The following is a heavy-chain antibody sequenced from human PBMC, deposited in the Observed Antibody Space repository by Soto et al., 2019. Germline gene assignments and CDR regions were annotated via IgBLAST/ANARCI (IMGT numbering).Heavy chain of an antibody. D-gene: IGHD3-9*01. CDR1: GGSISSYY. Sequence: TSETLSLTCTVSGGSISSYYWSWIRQPPGKGLEWIGYIYYSGSTNYNPSLKSRVTISVDTSKNQFSLKLSSVTAADTAVYYCARLTGYYETNWFDPWGQVTPVPVSS. CDR3: ARLTGYYETNWFDP. J-gene: IGHJ5*02. CDR2: IYYSGST. V-gene: IGHV4-59*01.